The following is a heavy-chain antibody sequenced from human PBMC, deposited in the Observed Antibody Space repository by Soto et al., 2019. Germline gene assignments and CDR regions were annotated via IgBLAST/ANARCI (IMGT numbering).Heavy chain of an antibody. D-gene: IGHD3-22*01. Sequence: HPGGSLRLSCAASGFTFSSYGMHWVRQAPGKGLEWVAVIWYDGSNKYYADSVKGRFTISRDNSKNTLYLQMNSLRAEDTAVYYCAREYYYDSSGSNNPPRYWGQGTLVTVSS. CDR1: GFTFSSYG. V-gene: IGHV3-33*01. CDR2: IWYDGSNK. J-gene: IGHJ4*02. CDR3: AREYYYDSSGSNNPPRY.